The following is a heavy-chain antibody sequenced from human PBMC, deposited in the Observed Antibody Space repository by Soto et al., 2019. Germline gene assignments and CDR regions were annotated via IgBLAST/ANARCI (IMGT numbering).Heavy chain of an antibody. D-gene: IGHD2-8*01. CDR1: EYSFTSYW. J-gene: IGHJ6*01. Sequence: PGESLRFSCKGSEYSFTSYWSGCVRQMPGKGLQWLGISYPGDSGTRYSPSFQGQVTISADKSISTAYLQWSSLTASDTAKYYCARAGGCIAGIDVWGDGTRATVAP. V-gene: IGHV5-51*01. CDR3: ARAGGCIAGIDV. CDR2: SYPGDSGT.